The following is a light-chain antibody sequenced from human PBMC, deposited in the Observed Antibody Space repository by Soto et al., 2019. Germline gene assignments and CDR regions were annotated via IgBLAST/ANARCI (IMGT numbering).Light chain of an antibody. CDR2: GVS. J-gene: IGLJ2*01. CDR3: SSYAGSSVV. Sequence: QSVLTQPPSASGSPGQSVTISCTGTSSDVGSYNLVSRHQQHPGKAPKVMIYGVSQRPSGVPDRFSGSKSGNTASLTVSGLQAEDEADYYCSSYAGSSVVFGAGTKLTVL. V-gene: IGLV2-8*01. CDR1: SSDVGSYNL.